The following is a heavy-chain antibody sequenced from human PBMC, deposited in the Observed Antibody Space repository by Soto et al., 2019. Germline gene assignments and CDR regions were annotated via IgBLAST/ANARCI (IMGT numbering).Heavy chain of an antibody. CDR2: IKQDGSEK. J-gene: IGHJ6*03. Sequence: GGSLRLSCAASGFTFSSYWMSWVRQAPGKGLEWVANIKQDGSEKYYVDSVKGRFTISRDNAKNSLYLQMNSLRAEDTAVYYCARDSGGWYGRYYHYCRGGWGKGTTVTAAS. CDR3: ARDSGGWYGRYYHYCRGG. CDR1: GFTFSSYW. D-gene: IGHD6-19*01. V-gene: IGHV3-7*01.